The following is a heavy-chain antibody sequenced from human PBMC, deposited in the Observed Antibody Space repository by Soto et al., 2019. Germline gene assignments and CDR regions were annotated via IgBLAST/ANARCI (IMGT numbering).Heavy chain of an antibody. CDR1: GFTFSTYW. CDR2: ISFDGSST. J-gene: IGHJ5*02. V-gene: IGHV3-74*01. D-gene: IGHD5-18*01. CDR3: ARGLAYRYGFGDP. Sequence: PGGSLILSCAASGFTFSTYWMHWVRQAPGKGLVWVSHISFDGSSTTYADSVKGRFTISRDNAKDTLYLQLNSLRAEDTAVYYCARGLAYRYGFGDPWGQGTLVTVSS.